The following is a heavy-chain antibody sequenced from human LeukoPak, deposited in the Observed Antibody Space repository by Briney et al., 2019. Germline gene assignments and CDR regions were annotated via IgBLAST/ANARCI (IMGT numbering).Heavy chain of an antibody. CDR3: ARGTYYYDSSGYLSWFDP. CDR2: IYYSGST. V-gene: IGHV4-61*08. CDR1: GGSISRSGYY. J-gene: IGHJ5*02. D-gene: IGHD3-22*01. Sequence: SETLSLTCTVSGGSISRSGYYWSWIRQPPGKGLEWIGYIYYSGSTNYNPSLKSRVTISVDTSKNQFSLKLSSVTAADTAVYYCARGTYYYDSSGYLSWFDPWGQGTLVTVSS.